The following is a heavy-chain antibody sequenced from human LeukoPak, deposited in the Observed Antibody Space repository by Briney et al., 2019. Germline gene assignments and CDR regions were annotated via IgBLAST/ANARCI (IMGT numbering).Heavy chain of an antibody. Sequence: GGPLRLSCAASGFSFISYSMNWVRQAPGKGLEWVSSISSSSDYIYHADSVKGRFTISRDNPKKSLYLQMNSLRAEDTAVYYCARDGTPIHSDGWVYMDVWGKGTTVTVSS. V-gene: IGHV3-21*01. J-gene: IGHJ6*03. CDR2: ISSSSDYI. D-gene: IGHD6-25*01. CDR1: GFSFISYS. CDR3: ARDGTPIHSDGWVYMDV.